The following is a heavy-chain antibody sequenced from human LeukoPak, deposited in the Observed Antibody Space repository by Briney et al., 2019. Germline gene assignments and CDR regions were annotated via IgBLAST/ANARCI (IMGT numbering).Heavy chain of an antibody. D-gene: IGHD3-22*01. J-gene: IGHJ4*02. V-gene: IGHV4-38-2*02. CDR3: AREDYYDSSGYYLDC. Sequence: SETLSLTCTVSGYSVSSGYYWGWIRQSPRKGLEWIGSIYHSGSTYYSPSLRSRITISVDTSKNQFSLKLSSVTAADTAVYYCAREDYYDSSGYYLDCWGQGTLVTVSS. CDR2: IYHSGST. CDR1: GYSVSSGYY.